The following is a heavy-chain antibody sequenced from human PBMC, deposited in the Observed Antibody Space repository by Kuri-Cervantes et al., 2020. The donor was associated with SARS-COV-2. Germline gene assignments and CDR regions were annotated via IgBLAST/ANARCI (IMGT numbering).Heavy chain of an antibody. Sequence: SCVSSGFTSSNQGMTWVRQAPGKGLEWVTIIKDDGSEEYYVDSVKGRFTITRDNAKNSLFRQMNSLTAEDTAVYSCARGQATYNTWGQGTLVTVSS. CDR3: ARGQATYNT. V-gene: IGHV3-7*01. CDR2: IKDDGSEE. CDR1: GFTSSNQG. J-gene: IGHJ5*02. D-gene: IGHD1-1*01.